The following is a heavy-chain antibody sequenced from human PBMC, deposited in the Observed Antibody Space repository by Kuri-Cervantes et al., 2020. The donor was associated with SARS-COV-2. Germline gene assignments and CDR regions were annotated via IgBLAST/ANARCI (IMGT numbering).Heavy chain of an antibody. J-gene: IGHJ4*02. V-gene: IGHV3-21*06. CDR2: IGPSNTYI. D-gene: IGHD4-17*01. Sequence: GESLKISCEVSGFLFSASAIHWVRQGSGKGLEWVSGIGPSNTYIYYADSVKGRFIISRDNAKNSLYLQMNSLRVEDTALYYCARAYGDYVFREGLDSWGQGTLVTVSS. CDR3: ARAYGDYVFREGLDS. CDR1: GFLFSASA.